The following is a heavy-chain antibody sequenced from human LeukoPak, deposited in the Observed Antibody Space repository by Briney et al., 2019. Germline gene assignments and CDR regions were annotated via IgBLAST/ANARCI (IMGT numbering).Heavy chain of an antibody. J-gene: IGHJ1*01. D-gene: IGHD3-10*01. CDR1: GFTFSDYY. V-gene: IGHV3-11*04. CDR2: ISSSGSTI. CDR3: ARGGWWGYYYGSGRKFQH. Sequence: PGGSLRLSCAASGFTFSDYYMSWIRQAPGKGLEWVSYISSSGSTIYYADSVKGRFTISRDNAKNSLYLQMNSLRAEDTAVYYCARGGWWGYYYGSGRKFQHWGQGTLVTVSS.